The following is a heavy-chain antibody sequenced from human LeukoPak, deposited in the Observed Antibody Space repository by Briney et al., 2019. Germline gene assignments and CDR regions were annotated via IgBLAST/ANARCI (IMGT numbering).Heavy chain of an antibody. CDR2: IYYKGNT. V-gene: IGHV4-39*07. CDR1: GGSICSRSYY. D-gene: IGHD2-21*01. J-gene: IGHJ4*02. Sequence: SETLSLTCTVSGGSICSRSYYWGWIRQPPGKGLEWIGSIYYKGNTYFNPSLKSRVTISLHTSKNQFSLKLSSVTAADTAVYYCARVEYCGGHCYGVIWGQGTLVTVSS. CDR3: ARVEYCGGHCYGVI.